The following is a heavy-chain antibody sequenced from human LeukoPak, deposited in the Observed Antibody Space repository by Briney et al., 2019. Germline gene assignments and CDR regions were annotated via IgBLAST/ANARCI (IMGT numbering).Heavy chain of an antibody. J-gene: IGHJ2*01. CDR1: GFAFRSSY. CDR3: AREEWWHLDI. Sequence: SGGSLRLSCAASGFAFRSSYMSWVRQAPGGGLECVSKIKPDGSEQFYVDSVKGRFTVSRDNAKNSLYLQMDNLRAEDAAVYYCAREEWWHLDIWGRGTLVTISS. V-gene: IGHV3-7*01. D-gene: IGHD3-3*01. CDR2: IKPDGSEQ.